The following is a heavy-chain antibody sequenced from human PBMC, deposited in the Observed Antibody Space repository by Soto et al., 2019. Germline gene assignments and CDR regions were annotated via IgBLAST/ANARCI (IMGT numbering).Heavy chain of an antibody. D-gene: IGHD3-10*01. CDR2: TYYRSKWYN. Sequence: SQTLSLTCAISGDSVSSTSESWFWIRQSPSRGLEWLGRTYYRSKWYNDYAVSVKSRITINPDTSKNQFSLQLNSVTPEDTAVYYCARGNYWFDSWGQGTLVTVSS. V-gene: IGHV6-1*01. J-gene: IGHJ5*01. CDR3: ARGNYWFDS. CDR1: GDSVSSTSES.